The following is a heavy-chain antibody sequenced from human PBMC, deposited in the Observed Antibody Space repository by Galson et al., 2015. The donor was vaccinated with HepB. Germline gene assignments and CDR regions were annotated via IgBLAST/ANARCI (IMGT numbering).Heavy chain of an antibody. V-gene: IGHV3-23*01. Sequence: SLRLSCAASGFTFSSYAMSWVRQAPGKGLEWVSAISGSGGSTYYADSVKGRFTISRDNSKNTLYLQMNSLRAEDTAVYYCAKDWAYYYDSSGYYDPLFYFDYGGQGTLVTVSS. CDR3: AKDWAYYYDSSGYYDPLFYFDY. CDR2: ISGSGGST. D-gene: IGHD3-22*01. J-gene: IGHJ4*02. CDR1: GFTFSSYA.